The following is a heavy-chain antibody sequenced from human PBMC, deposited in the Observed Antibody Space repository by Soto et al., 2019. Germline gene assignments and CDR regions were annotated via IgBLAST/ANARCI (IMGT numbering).Heavy chain of an antibody. J-gene: IGHJ5*01. CDR1: GFTLSTYW. Sequence: EVQLVESGGGLVQPGGSLRLSCAASGFTLSTYWMHWVRQAPGEGLVWVSRINNDGSSTTYADSVKGRVTISRDNAKNTVNMPMNRLRAGDTAVYYCMRCRVNYREFESLGQGILVTVSS. V-gene: IGHV3-74*01. CDR3: MRCRVNYREFES. D-gene: IGHD4-17*01. CDR2: INNDGSST.